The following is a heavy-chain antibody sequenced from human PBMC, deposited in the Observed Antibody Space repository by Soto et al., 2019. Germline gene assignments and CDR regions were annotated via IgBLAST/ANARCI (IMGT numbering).Heavy chain of an antibody. CDR1: GGSISSGVYY. V-gene: IGHV4-31*03. D-gene: IGHD6-6*01. Sequence: SETLSLTCTVSGGSISSGVYYWSWIRQHPGKGLEWIGYIYNSGTTYYNPSLKSRVTISVDTSKNQFSLKLSSVTAAVTAVYYCARYRRSIAADTRYYGMDVWRQGTTVTVSS. CDR3: ARYRRSIAADTRYYGMDV. CDR2: IYNSGTT. J-gene: IGHJ6*02.